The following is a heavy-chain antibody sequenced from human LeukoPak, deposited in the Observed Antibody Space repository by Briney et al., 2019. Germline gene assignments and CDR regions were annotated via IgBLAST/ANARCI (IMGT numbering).Heavy chain of an antibody. CDR3: AKGDDYGDYMLRGPIDY. J-gene: IGHJ4*02. D-gene: IGHD4-17*01. V-gene: IGHV3-7*01. CDR1: GFTFSSYW. Sequence: GSLRLSCAASGFTFSSYWMSWVRQAPGKGLEWVANIKQDGSEKNYVDSVKGRFTISRDNAKNSVYLQMNTLRVEDTAVYYCAKGDDYGDYMLRGPIDYWGQGTLVTVSS. CDR2: IKQDGSEK.